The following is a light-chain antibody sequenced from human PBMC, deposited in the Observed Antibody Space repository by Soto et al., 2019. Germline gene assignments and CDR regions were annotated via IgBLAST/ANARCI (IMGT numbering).Light chain of an antibody. V-gene: IGKV2-30*01. CDR2: KVS. Sequence: VVMTQSPLSLPVTLGQPASISCRSSQSLVYSDGNTYLSWFQQRPGQSPRRLIYKVSNRDSGVRDRFSGSASGTDFTLKISRVEAEDVGVYYCMQGTHWPYTFGQGTKLEIK. CDR1: QSLVYSDGNTY. J-gene: IGKJ2*01. CDR3: MQGTHWPYT.